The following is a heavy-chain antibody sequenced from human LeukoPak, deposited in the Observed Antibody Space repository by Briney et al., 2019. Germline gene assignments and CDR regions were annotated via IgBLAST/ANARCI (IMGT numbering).Heavy chain of an antibody. V-gene: IGHV3-30*03. Sequence: QPGGSLRLSCAASGFTFSSYGMHWVRQAPGKGLEWVAVISYDGGNKYYADSVKGRFTISRDNSKNTLYLQMNSLRAEDTAVYYCARGASGYDRGPWSDWGQGTLVTVSS. CDR1: GFTFSSYG. CDR3: ARGASGYDRGPWSD. D-gene: IGHD5-12*01. CDR2: ISYDGGNK. J-gene: IGHJ4*02.